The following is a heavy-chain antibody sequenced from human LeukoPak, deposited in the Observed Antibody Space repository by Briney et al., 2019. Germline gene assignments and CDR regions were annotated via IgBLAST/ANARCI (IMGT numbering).Heavy chain of an antibody. Sequence: PSETLSLTCTVSGGSISSGDYYWSWIRQPPGKGLEWIGYIYYSGSTYYSPSLKSRVTISVDTSKNQFSLKPSSVTAADTAVYYCARVSVAVTSYFDYWGQGTLVTVSS. J-gene: IGHJ4*02. CDR3: ARVSVAVTSYFDY. CDR1: GGSISSGDYY. V-gene: IGHV4-30-4*01. CDR2: IYYSGST. D-gene: IGHD2-2*01.